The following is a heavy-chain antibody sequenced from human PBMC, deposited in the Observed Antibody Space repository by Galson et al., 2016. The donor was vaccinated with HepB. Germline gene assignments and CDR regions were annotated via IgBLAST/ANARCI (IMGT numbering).Heavy chain of an antibody. J-gene: IGHJ1*01. D-gene: IGHD6-13*01. Sequence: SLRLSCATSGFTFSDYPMYWIRQAPGEGLEWVARISHDVIHTYYAGSLKGRFTISRDNSKNTLYLQMNSLGAEDTAIYYCAVRYSSIWYFQHWGRGTLVSVSS. CDR1: GFTFSDYP. V-gene: IGHV3-30-3*01. CDR3: AVRYSSIWYFQH. CDR2: ISHDVIHT.